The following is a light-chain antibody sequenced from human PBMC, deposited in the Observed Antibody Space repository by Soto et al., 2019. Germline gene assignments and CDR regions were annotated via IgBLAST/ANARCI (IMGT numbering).Light chain of an antibody. V-gene: IGLV1-40*01. Sequence: QSVLTQPPSVSGAPGQTITISCSGNSSNIGAGYGVHWYQHLPGTAPKLLIYDNTNRPSGVPDRFSGSRSGTSASLAITGLHADDEADYYCQSFDNSLGTSYVFGTGTQLTVL. CDR2: DNT. J-gene: IGLJ1*01. CDR1: SSNIGAGYG. CDR3: QSFDNSLGTSYV.